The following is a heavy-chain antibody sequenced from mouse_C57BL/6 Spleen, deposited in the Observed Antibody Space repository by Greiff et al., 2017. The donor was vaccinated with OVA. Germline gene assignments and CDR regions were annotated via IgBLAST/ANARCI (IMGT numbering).Heavy chain of an antibody. CDR1: GYAFSSSW. CDR3: ARGLGAMDY. V-gene: IGHV1-82*01. D-gene: IGHD4-1*01. J-gene: IGHJ4*01. Sequence: QVQLQQSGPELVKPGASVKISCEASGYAFSSSWMNWVKQRPGKGLEWIGRMYPGDGDTNYNGKFKGKATLTADKSSSTAYMQLSSLTSEDSAVYFCARGLGAMDYWGQGTSVTVSS. CDR2: MYPGDGDT.